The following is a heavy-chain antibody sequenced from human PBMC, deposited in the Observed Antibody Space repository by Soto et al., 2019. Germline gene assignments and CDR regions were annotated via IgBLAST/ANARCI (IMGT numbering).Heavy chain of an antibody. CDR2: IGGSGFST. J-gene: IGHJ4*02. CDR3: AKDGSIVGATTPLYY. CDR1: GFTFSSYA. V-gene: IGHV3-23*01. D-gene: IGHD1-26*01. Sequence: EVQLLESGGGLVQPGGSLRLSCAASGFTFSSYAMGWVRQAPGKGLEWVSTIGGSGFSTYYADSVKGRFTISRDNSKNTLYLQMNSLRAEDTAVYYCAKDGSIVGATTPLYYWGQGTLVTVSS.